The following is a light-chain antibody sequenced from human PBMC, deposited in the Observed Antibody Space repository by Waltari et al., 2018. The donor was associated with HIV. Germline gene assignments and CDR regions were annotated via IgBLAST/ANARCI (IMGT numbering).Light chain of an antibody. CDR1: TSDVGAYNF. CDR3: SSYAGRNNYV. J-gene: IGLJ1*01. Sequence: QSALTQPPSVSGSPGQSVTISCTGTTSDVGAYNFVSWYQQHPGKAPKVLIYDVSKRPSGVPDRFSGSKSGNTASLTISGLQAEDEADYYCSSYAGRNNYVFGTGTKVTVL. V-gene: IGLV2-11*01. CDR2: DVS.